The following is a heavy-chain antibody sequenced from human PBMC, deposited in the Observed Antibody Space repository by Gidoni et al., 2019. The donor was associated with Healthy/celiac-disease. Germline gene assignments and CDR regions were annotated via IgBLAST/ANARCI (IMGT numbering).Heavy chain of an antibody. J-gene: IGHJ4*02. V-gene: IGHV3-33*01. CDR2: IWYDGSNK. CDR3: ARSCSGGSCYSGH. CDR1: GFPVSSYG. Sequence: QVPLVESWGGVVQPGRSLSLSCSASGFPVSSYGMHWVRQAPGKGLEWVAVIWYDGSNKYYADSVKGRFTISRDNSKNTLYLQMNSLRAEDTAVYYCARSCSGGSCYSGHWGQGTLVTVSS. D-gene: IGHD2-15*01.